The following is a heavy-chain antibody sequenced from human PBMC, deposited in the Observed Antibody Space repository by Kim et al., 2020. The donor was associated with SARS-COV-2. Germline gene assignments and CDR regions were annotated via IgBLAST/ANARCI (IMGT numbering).Heavy chain of an antibody. D-gene: IGHD6-13*01. J-gene: IGHJ4*02. V-gene: IGHV3-21*01. Sequence: GGSLRLSCAASGFTFSSYSMNWVRQAPGKGLEWVSSISSSSSNTYYADSVKGRFTISRDNAKNSLYLQMNSLRAEDTAVYYCARDRPNSSSSWSGSYYWSQETRVTVSS. CDR2: ISSSSSNT. CDR3: ARDRPNSSSSWSGSYY. CDR1: GFTFSSYS.